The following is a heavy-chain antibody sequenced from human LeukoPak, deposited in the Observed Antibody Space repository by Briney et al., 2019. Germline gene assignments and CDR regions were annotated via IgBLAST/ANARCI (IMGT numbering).Heavy chain of an antibody. CDR3: ARDYYDSSGYYHPFDP. Sequence: ASVKVSCKTSGYTFTGYYMHWVRQAPGQGLEWMGWINPNSGGTNYAQKFQGWVTMTRDTSISTAYMELSRLRSDDTAVYYCARDYYDSSGYYHPFDPWGQGTPVTVSS. D-gene: IGHD3-22*01. CDR2: INPNSGGT. J-gene: IGHJ5*02. V-gene: IGHV1-2*04. CDR1: GYTFTGYY.